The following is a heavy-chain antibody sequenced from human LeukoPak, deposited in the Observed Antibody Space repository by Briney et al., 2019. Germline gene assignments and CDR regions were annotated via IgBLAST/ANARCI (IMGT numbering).Heavy chain of an antibody. D-gene: IGHD2-21*02. CDR2: INPNSGGT. J-gene: IGHJ4*02. V-gene: IGHV1-2*02. CDR3: ARFQPGGDCSNDY. CDR1: GYTFTSYY. Sequence: GASVKVSCKASGYTFTSYYMHWVRQAPGQGLEWMGWINPNSGGTNYAQKFQGRVTMTRDTSISTAYMVLSRLRSDDTAVYYCARFQPGGDCSNDYWGQGTLVTVSS.